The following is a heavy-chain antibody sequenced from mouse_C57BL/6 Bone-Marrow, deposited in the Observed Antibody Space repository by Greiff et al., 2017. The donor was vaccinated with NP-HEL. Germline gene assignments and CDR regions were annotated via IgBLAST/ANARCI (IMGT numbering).Heavy chain of an antibody. Sequence: VQLQQSGGGLVKPGGSLKLSCAASGFTFSSYAMSWVRQTPEKRLEWVATISDGGSYTYYPDNVKGRFTISRDNAKNNLYLQLSHLKSEDTAMYYCARAYYDGSSYDYWGQGTTLTVSS. CDR1: GFTFSSYA. D-gene: IGHD1-1*01. V-gene: IGHV5-4*01. J-gene: IGHJ2*01. CDR3: ARAYYDGSSYDY. CDR2: ISDGGSYT.